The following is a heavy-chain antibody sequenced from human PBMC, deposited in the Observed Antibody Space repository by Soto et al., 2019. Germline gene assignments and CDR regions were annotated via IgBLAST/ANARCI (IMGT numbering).Heavy chain of an antibody. CDR1: GYTFSNYD. D-gene: IGHD3-10*01. CDR2: VNPNNGYT. Sequence: QVQLVQSGAELKKPGASVKVSCKASGYTFSNYDMHWVRQATGQGPEWIGWVNPNNGYTGYAQKFQGRVTLTTDSSTTTAYMELTSLRSEDTAIYYCAKVSRKGSAIDFDYWGQGKLINVSS. V-gene: IGHV1-8*01. J-gene: IGHJ4*02. CDR3: AKVSRKGSAIDFDY.